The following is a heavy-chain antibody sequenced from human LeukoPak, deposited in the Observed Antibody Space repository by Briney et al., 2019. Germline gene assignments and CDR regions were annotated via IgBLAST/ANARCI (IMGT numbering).Heavy chain of an antibody. CDR2: ISSSSSPI. Sequence: GGSLRLSCAASGSTFSSYSMNWVRQAPGKGLEWVSYISSSSSPIYYADSVKGRFTISRDNAKKSLYLQMNSLRAEDTAVYYCAKDPDWNDEADAFDIWGQGTMVTVSS. V-gene: IGHV3-48*01. J-gene: IGHJ3*02. CDR3: AKDPDWNDEADAFDI. D-gene: IGHD1-1*01. CDR1: GSTFSSYS.